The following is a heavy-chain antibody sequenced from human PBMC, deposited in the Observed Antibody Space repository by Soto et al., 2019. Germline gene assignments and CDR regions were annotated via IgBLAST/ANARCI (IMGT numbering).Heavy chain of an antibody. D-gene: IGHD3-3*01. CDR1: GGSFSGYY. J-gene: IGHJ5*02. CDR2: INHSGST. Sequence: QVQLQQWGAGLLKPSETLSLTCAVYGGSFSGYYWSWIRQPPGKGLEWIGEINHSGSTNYNPSLKSRVTISVDTSKNQFSLKLSSVTAADTAVYYCARHRFGVVITWGQGTLVPVSS. CDR3: ARHRFGVVIT. V-gene: IGHV4-34*01.